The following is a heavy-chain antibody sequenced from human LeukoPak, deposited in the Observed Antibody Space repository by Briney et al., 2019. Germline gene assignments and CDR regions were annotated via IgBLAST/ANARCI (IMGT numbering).Heavy chain of an antibody. CDR3: ARDYFDC. J-gene: IGHJ4*02. Sequence: GGSLRLSCAASGFTLSDNYMSWVRQAPGKGLEWVSVIYSGGSTNYADSVKGRFSISRDSSRNTLYLQMNNLRAEDTAVYFCARDYFDCWGQGTLVTVSS. V-gene: IGHV3-66*01. CDR1: GFTLSDNY. CDR2: IYSGGST.